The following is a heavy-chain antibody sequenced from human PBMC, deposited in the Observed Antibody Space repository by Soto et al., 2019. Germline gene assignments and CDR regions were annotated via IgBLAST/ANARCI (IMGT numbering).Heavy chain of an antibody. V-gene: IGHV3-23*01. D-gene: IGHD1-26*01. CDR2: ISGNGATT. J-gene: IGHJ4*02. Sequence: GGSLRLSCAASGFTFSSYAMNWVRQAPGKGLEWVSGISGNGATTYYADSVKGRLTISRDNSKNTLYLQMNSLRVEDTAIYYCAKDNGSYRPLFQDYWGQGTLVTVSS. CDR3: AKDNGSYRPLFQDY. CDR1: GFTFSSYA.